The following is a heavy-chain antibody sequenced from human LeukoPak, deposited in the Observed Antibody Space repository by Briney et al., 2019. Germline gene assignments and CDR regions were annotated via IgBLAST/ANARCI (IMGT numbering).Heavy chain of an antibody. D-gene: IGHD3-3*01. CDR3: ARLSVSITRRFDL. V-gene: IGHV3-48*03. Sequence: PGGSLRLSCAPSGFTLSNYEMNWVRLTPGKGLEWISYITKGGATVFYAESVKGRFTISRDNANSSLYLQMNSLRAEDTAVYFCARLSVSITRRFDLWGQGTLVTVSS. CDR2: ITKGGATV. CDR1: GFTLSNYE. J-gene: IGHJ5*02.